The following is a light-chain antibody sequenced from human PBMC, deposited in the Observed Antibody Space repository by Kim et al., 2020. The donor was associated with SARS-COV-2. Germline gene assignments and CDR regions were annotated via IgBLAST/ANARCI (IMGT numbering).Light chain of an antibody. CDR1: QSLNSW. Sequence: DIQMTQSPSTLSASVGDRVTITCRASQSLNSWLAWYQQKPGKAPKILIYKASSLESGVPSRFSGSGSGTEFTLTISSLQPDDFATYYCQQYNSYPWTFGQGTKVDIQ. CDR3: QQYNSYPWT. J-gene: IGKJ1*01. CDR2: KAS. V-gene: IGKV1-5*03.